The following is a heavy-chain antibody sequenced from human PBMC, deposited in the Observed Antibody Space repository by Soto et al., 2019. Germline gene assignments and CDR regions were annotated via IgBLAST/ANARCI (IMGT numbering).Heavy chain of an antibody. D-gene: IGHD3-10*01. J-gene: IGHJ6*02. Sequence: QVQLQESGPGLVXPXXTLSLTCTVSGGSINSYYWTWIRQPPGKGLEWIGYIYYSGSTNYNPSLKSRAPISVDTSKNQFSPKLNSVTAADTAVYYCARGASMVRGVTIYYYYGLDVWGQGTTVTVSS. CDR2: IYYSGST. CDR1: GGSINSYY. V-gene: IGHV4-59*01. CDR3: ARGASMVRGVTIYYYYGLDV.